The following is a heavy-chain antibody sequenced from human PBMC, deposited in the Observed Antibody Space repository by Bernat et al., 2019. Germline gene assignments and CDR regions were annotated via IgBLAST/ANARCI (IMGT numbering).Heavy chain of an antibody. CDR3: ARHGVRLWGELRARPGGVFDY. CDR2: IYYSGST. V-gene: IGHV4-59*08. D-gene: IGHD1-26*01. J-gene: IGHJ4*02. Sequence: QVQLQESGPGLVKPSETLSLTCTVSGGSISSYYWSWIRQPPGKGLEWIGYIYYSGSTNYNPSLKSRVTISVDTSQNQFSLKLSSVTAADPAVYYCARHGVRLWGELRARPGGVFDYWGQGTLVTVSS. CDR1: GGSISSYY.